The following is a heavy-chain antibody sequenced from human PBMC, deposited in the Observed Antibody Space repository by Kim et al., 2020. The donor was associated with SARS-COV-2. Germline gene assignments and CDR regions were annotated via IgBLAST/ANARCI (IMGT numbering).Heavy chain of an antibody. CDR1: GGSITSYF. V-gene: IGHV4-59*01. J-gene: IGHJ5*02. CDR2: IYKSGDT. CDR3: AREGLNNWVDP. Sequence: SETLSLTCTVSGGSITSYFWSWIRQPPGKRLKWIGYIYKSGDTNYNPSLKSRVTMSIDTSKNQFSLKLTSVTAADSAIYYCAREGLNNWVDPWGQGTLVTVSS. D-gene: IGHD2-8*01.